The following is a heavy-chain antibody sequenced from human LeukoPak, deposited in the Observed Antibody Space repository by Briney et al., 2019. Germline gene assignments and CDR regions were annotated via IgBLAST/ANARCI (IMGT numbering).Heavy chain of an antibody. Sequence: ASEKVSCKASGYTFTGYYMHWVRQAPGQGLEWMGWINPNSGGTNYAQKFQGRVTMTRDTSISTAYMELSRLRSDDTAVYYCARGDIVVVPAAHSRDYWGQGTLVTVSS. CDR3: ARGDIVVVPAAHSRDY. J-gene: IGHJ4*02. V-gene: IGHV1-2*02. D-gene: IGHD2-2*01. CDR1: GYTFTGYY. CDR2: INPNSGGT.